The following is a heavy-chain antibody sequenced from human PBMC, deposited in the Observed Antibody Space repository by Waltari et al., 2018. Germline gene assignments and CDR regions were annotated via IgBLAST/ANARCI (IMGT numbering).Heavy chain of an antibody. D-gene: IGHD1-26*01. CDR3: ARHRGSYYSSAFDI. CDR2: INTNTGNP. CDR1: GYTFTSYA. V-gene: IGHV7-4-1*02. Sequence: QVQLVQSGAEVKKPGSSVKVSCKASGYTFTSYAMNWVRQAPGQGPEWMGWINTNTGNPTYAQGFTGRFVFSLDTSVSTAYLQISSLKAEDTAVYYCARHRGSYYSSAFDIWGQGTMVTVSS. J-gene: IGHJ3*02.